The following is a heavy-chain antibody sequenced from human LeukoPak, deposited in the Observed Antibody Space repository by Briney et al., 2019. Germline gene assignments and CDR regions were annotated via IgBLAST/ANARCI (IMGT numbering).Heavy chain of an antibody. CDR2: IRSKAYGGTT. V-gene: IGHV3-49*03. D-gene: IGHD5-12*01. J-gene: IGHJ5*02. CDR1: GFTFVDYA. CDR3: TRLYSGYDSGSDGWFDP. Sequence: GSLLLSCTASGFTFVDYAMSWFRQAPGKGLEWVGFIRSKAYGGTTEYAASVKGRFTISRDDSKSIAYLQMNSLKTEDTAVYYCTRLYSGYDSGSDGWFDPWGQGTLVTVSS.